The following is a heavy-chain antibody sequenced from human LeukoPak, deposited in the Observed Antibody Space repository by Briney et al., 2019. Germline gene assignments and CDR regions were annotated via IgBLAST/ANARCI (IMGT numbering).Heavy chain of an antibody. CDR2: IIPAFGIP. Sequence: SVKVSCKASGGTLNSYTINWVRQAPGEGLEWMGTIIPAFGIPNYAQRFKDRVTINADKSTSTAYKELSSLRSEDTAVYYCARKFWGTMVRGAAMDVWGQGNTVTVSS. V-gene: IGHV1-69*02. CDR1: GGTLNSYT. J-gene: IGHJ6*02. D-gene: IGHD3-10*01. CDR3: ARKFWGTMVRGAAMDV.